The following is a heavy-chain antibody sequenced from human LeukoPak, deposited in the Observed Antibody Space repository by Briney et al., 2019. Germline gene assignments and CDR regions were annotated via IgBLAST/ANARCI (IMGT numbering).Heavy chain of an antibody. CDR3: ARVRRYCSSTSCYRGGYAFDI. D-gene: IGHD2-2*01. Sequence: GGSLRLSCAASGFTFSSYWMSWVRQAPGKGLEGVANIKQEGSEKYYVDPVKGRFTISRDNAKKSLYLQMNSLRAEDTAVYYCARVRRYCSSTSCYRGGYAFDIWGQGTMVTVSS. J-gene: IGHJ3*02. CDR2: IKQEGSEK. CDR1: GFTFSSYW. V-gene: IGHV3-7*01.